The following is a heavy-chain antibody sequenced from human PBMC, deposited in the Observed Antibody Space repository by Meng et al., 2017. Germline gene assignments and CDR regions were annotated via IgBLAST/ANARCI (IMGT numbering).Heavy chain of an antibody. Sequence: SETLSLTCTVSGGSISSSSYYWGWIRQPPGKGLEWIGSIYYSGSTYYNPSLKSRVTISVDTSKNQFSLKLSSVTAADTAVYYCARDHRPLDYVWGSYRLLDPWGQGTLVTVSS. CDR3: ARDHRPLDYVWGSYRLLDP. D-gene: IGHD3-16*01. CDR2: IYYSGST. V-gene: IGHV4-39*07. CDR1: GGSISSSSYY. J-gene: IGHJ5*02.